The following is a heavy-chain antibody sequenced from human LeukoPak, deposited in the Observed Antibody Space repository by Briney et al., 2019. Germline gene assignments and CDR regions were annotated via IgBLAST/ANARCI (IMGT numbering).Heavy chain of an antibody. Sequence: GGSLRLSCAASGFTVSSNYMSWVRQAPGKGLEWVSVIYSGGSTYYADSVKGRFTISRDNAKNSLYLQMNSLRAEDTAVYYCARVGHIVVVTAANDYWGQGTLVTVSS. CDR2: IYSGGST. J-gene: IGHJ4*02. D-gene: IGHD2-21*02. CDR3: ARVGHIVVVTAANDY. CDR1: GFTVSSNY. V-gene: IGHV3-53*01.